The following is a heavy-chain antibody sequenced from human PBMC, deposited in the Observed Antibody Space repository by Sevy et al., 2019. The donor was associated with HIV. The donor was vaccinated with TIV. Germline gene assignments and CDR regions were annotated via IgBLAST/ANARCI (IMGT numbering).Heavy chain of an antibody. CDR3: ARSESYATTLDL. D-gene: IGHD2-15*01. Sequence: SETLSHTCTVSGGSISSNYWSWIRQPPGKGLEWIGYKHYSGSTNYNPSLKSRVTISIDTSNNQFSLKLNSVTAADTAVYYCARSESYATTLDLWGRGTLVTVSS. J-gene: IGHJ2*01. V-gene: IGHV4-59*01. CDR2: KHYSGST. CDR1: GGSISSNY.